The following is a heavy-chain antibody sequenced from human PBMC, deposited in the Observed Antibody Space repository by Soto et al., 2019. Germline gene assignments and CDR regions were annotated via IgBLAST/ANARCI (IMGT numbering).Heavy chain of an antibody. V-gene: IGHV3-15*01. D-gene: IGHD3-10*01. CDR3: TTDKNYYGSGSYRYYYYGMDV. J-gene: IGHJ6*02. CDR2: IKSKTDGGTT. Sequence: GSLRLSCAASGFTFSNAWMSWVRQAPGKGLEWVGRIKSKTDGGTTDYAAPVKGRFTISRDDSKNTLYLQMNSLKTEDTAVYYCTTDKNYYGSGSYRYYYYGMDVWGQGTTVTVSS. CDR1: GFTFSNAW.